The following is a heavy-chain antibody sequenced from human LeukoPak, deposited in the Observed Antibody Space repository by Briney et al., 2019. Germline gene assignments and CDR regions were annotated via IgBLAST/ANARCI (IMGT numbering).Heavy chain of an antibody. CDR2: ITAYNGNT. J-gene: IGHJ3*02. Sequence: ASVKVSCKASGYTFTSYGISWVRQPPGQGLEWMGWITAYNGNTNYAQKLQGRVTMTTDTSTSTAYMGLMSLKSDDTAVYYCARGAQYVAFDIWGKGTMVTVSS. D-gene: IGHD2-8*01. CDR1: GYTFTSYG. CDR3: ARGAQYVAFDI. V-gene: IGHV1-18*01.